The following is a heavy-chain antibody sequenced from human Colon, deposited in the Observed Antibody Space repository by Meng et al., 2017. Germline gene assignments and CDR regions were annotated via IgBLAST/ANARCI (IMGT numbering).Heavy chain of an antibody. D-gene: IGHD4/OR15-4a*01. CDR1: GFPFTCYT. V-gene: IGHV1-3*01. CDR3: ASGAITRTAKALVW. CDR2: INAADGST. Sequence: GAEGDRAGGAVTLSCHTSGFPFTCYTLHWVRQGPRESVEGMGWINAADGSTKYSQKFLDRVNLTRDTAESTAYMELSSLRAEDTAVYYCASGAITRTAKALVWWGQGTLVTVSS. J-gene: IGHJ1*01.